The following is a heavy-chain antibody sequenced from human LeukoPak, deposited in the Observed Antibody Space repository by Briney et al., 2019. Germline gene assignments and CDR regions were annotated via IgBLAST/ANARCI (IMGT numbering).Heavy chain of an antibody. D-gene: IGHD5-12*01. CDR1: GGSISSSSYY. CDR3: ARVNSDYSPYYFDY. V-gene: IGHV4-39*07. CDR2: IYYSGST. J-gene: IGHJ4*02. Sequence: PSETLSLTCTVSGGSISSSSYYWGWIRQPPGKGLEWIGSIYYSGSTYYNPSLKSRVTISVDTSKNQFSLKLSSVTAADTAVYYCARVNSDYSPYYFDYWGQGTLVTVSS.